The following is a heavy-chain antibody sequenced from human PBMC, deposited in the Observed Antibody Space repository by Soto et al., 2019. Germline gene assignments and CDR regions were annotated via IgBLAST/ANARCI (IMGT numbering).Heavy chain of an antibody. CDR2: INAANGYT. Sequence: QVQPVQSGAEVKKPGASVKVSCKASGYSFTSFPIHWVRQAPGQGLECMGWINAANGYTRYSQKFQGRVTITRDTSATTAYMDLSSLTSEDTAVYYCARGGGLDDWGQGTLITVSS. J-gene: IGHJ4*02. D-gene: IGHD3-10*01. CDR3: ARGGGLDD. V-gene: IGHV1-3*01. CDR1: GYSFTSFP.